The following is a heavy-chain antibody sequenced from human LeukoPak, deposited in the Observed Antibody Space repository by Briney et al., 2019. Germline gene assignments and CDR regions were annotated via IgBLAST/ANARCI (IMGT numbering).Heavy chain of an antibody. Sequence: AGTLSLTCTVSGYSISSYHSNWIRHPPRNGLKWIGYIDYSGTNNDNPSRKSRVDISVRTSMDPVSPKRRSVPAATTHIYYCARAEQLWLKVDDWGQGALVTVSS. V-gene: IGHV4-59*01. J-gene: IGHJ4*02. CDR2: IDYSGTN. CDR3: ARAEQLWLKVDD. CDR1: GYSISSYH. D-gene: IGHD5-18*01.